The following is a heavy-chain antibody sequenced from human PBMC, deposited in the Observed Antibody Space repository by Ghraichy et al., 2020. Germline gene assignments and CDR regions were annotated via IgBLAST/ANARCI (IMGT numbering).Heavy chain of an antibody. D-gene: IGHD3-10*01. J-gene: IGHJ3*02. V-gene: IGHV3-23*01. Sequence: GGSLRLSCAASGFTFSSYAMSWVRQAPGKGLEWVSAISGSGGSTYYADSVKGRFTISRDNSKNTLYLQMNSLRAEDTAVYYCAKDIYGSGSYGAGEAFDIWGQGTMVTVSS. CDR2: ISGSGGST. CDR1: GFTFSSYA. CDR3: AKDIYGSGSYGAGEAFDI.